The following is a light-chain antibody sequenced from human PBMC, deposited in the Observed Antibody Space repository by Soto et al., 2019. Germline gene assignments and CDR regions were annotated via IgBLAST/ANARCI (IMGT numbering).Light chain of an antibody. J-gene: IGLJ1*01. V-gene: IGLV3-21*02. Sequence: SYELIQPPSVSVAPGQTARITCGGNNIGSKSVHWYQQKPGQAPVLVVYDDSDRPSGIPERFSGSNSGNTATLTISRVEAGDEADYYCQVWDSSSDHPSCVFGTGTKLTVL. CDR3: QVWDSSSDHPSCV. CDR1: NIGSKS. CDR2: DDS.